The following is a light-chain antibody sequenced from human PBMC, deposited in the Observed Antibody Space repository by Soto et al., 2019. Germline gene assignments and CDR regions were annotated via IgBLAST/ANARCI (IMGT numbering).Light chain of an antibody. CDR3: QQYNNWYT. CDR2: GAS. CDR1: QSVSSN. J-gene: IGKJ2*01. V-gene: IGKV3-15*01. Sequence: IMMTQSPATLSVSPGEGVTLSCRASQSVSSNLAWYQHKPGQAPRLLISGASTRATGIPARFSGSGSGTEFTLTISSLQSEDFAVYYCQQYNNWYTFGQGTRLEIK.